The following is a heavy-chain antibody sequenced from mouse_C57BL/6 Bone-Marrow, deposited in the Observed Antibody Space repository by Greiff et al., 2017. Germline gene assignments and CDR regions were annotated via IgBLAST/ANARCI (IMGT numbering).Heavy chain of an antibody. CDR2: IDPSDSDT. Sequence: QVQLKQPGAELVRPGSSVKLSCKASGYTFTSYWMHWVKQRPIQGLEWIGNIDPSDSDTHYNQKFKDKATLTVDKSSSTAYMQLSSLTSEDSAVYYCARGGYFDYWGQGTTLTVSS. J-gene: IGHJ2*01. CDR3: ARGGYFDY. V-gene: IGHV1-52*01. CDR1: GYTFTSYW. D-gene: IGHD1-1*02.